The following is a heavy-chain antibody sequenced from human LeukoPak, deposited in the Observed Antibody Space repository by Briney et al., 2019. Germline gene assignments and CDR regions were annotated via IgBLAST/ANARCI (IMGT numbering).Heavy chain of an antibody. CDR2: ISGSGGST. D-gene: IGHD3-22*01. CDR3: ANRDSSGYYYTRTH. Sequence: PGGSLRLSCAASGFTFSSYAMSWVRQAPGKGLEWVSAISGSGGSTYYADSVKGRFTNSRDNSKSTLYLQMNSLRSEDTAVYYCANRDSSGYYYTRTHWGQGTLVTVSS. J-gene: IGHJ4*02. CDR1: GFTFSSYA. V-gene: IGHV3-23*01.